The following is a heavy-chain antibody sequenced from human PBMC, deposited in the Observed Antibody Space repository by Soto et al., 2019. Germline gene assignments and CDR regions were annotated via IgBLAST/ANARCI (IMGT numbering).Heavy chain of an antibody. CDR2: IHWNDDK. CDR3: AHTKDSSGFLTS. Sequence: SGPTLVNPTQTLTLTCSFSGFSLSAYGVRVIWFRQPPGETLEWLALIHWNDDKRYSPYLKSRLTITKDTSKNQVVLTLTNLDPLDTGTYFCAHTKDSSGFLTSWGQGILVTVSS. CDR1: GFSLSAYGVR. D-gene: IGHD3-22*01. V-gene: IGHV2-5*01. J-gene: IGHJ5*02.